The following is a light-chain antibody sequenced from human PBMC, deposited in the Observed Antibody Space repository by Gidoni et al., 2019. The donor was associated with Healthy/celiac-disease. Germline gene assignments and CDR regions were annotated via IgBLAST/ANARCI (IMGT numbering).Light chain of an antibody. V-gene: IGLV2-14*01. CDR2: EVS. Sequence: QSALTQPASVPGSPGQSITISCTGTSSDVGGYNYVSWYQQHPGKAPKLMIYEVSNRPSGVSNRFSGSKSCNTASLTISGLQAEDEADYYCSSYTSSSTRVFGGGTKLTVL. J-gene: IGLJ3*02. CDR1: SSDVGGYNY. CDR3: SSYTSSSTRV.